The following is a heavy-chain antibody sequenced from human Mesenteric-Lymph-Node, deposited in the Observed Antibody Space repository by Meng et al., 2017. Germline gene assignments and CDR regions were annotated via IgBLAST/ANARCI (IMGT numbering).Heavy chain of an antibody. CDR2: VYPGDSDT. D-gene: IGHD4-23*01. J-gene: IGHJ4*02. Sequence: GESLKISCAASGFTFSSYWMSWVRQMPGKGLEWVGIVYPGDSDTRYGPSFQGQVTISVDKSINTVYLQWSSLKASDTAMYYCARFATVVTPWDYFDYWGQGTLVTVSS. CDR3: ARFATVVTPWDYFDY. CDR1: GFTFSSYW. V-gene: IGHV5-51*01.